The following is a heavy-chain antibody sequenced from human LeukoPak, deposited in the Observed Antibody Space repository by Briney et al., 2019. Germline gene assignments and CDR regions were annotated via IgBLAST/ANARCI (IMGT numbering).Heavy chain of an antibody. CDR3: ARDFDTSVANFQH. Sequence: SETLSLTCAVYGGSFSGYYWSWIRQPPGKGLEWIGEINHSGSTNYNPSLKSRVTISVDTSKNQFSLKLSSVTAEDTAVYYCARDFDTSVANFQHWGQGTLVTVSS. D-gene: IGHD3-9*01. V-gene: IGHV4-34*01. J-gene: IGHJ1*01. CDR1: GGSFSGYY. CDR2: INHSGST.